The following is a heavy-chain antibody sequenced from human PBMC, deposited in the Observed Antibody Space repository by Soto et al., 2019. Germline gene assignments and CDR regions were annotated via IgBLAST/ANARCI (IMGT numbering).Heavy chain of an antibody. CDR1: GGSISSGGYY. D-gene: IGHD3-10*01. V-gene: IGHV4-31*03. J-gene: IGHJ6*03. CDR3: AIGRGPYYYYYYMDV. CDR2: IYYSGST. Sequence: SETLSLTCTVSGGSISSGGYYWSWIRQHPGKGLEWIGYIYYSGSTYYNPSLKSRVTISVDTSKNQFSLKLSSVTAADTAVYYCAIGRGPYYYYYYMDVWGKGTTVTVSS.